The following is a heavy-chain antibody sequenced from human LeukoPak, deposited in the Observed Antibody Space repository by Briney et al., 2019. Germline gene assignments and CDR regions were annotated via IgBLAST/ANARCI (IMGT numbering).Heavy chain of an antibody. Sequence: ASVKVSCKASGYTFTGYYMHWVRQAPGQGLEWMGRISPNSGGTNYAQKFQGRVTMTRDTSISTAYMELSRLRSDDTAVYYCLYSYCSSTSCYSYFDYWGQGTLVTVSS. J-gene: IGHJ4*02. CDR1: GYTFTGYY. V-gene: IGHV1-2*06. D-gene: IGHD2-2*01. CDR2: ISPNSGGT. CDR3: LYSYCSSTSCYSYFDY.